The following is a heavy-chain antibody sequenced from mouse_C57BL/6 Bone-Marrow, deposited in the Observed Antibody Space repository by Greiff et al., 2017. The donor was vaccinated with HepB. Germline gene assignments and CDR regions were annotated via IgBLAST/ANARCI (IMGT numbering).Heavy chain of an antibody. Sequence: VHLVESDAELVKPGASVKISCKVSGYTFTDHTIHWMKQRPEQGLEWIGYIYPRDGSTKYNEKFKGKATLTADKSSSTAYMQLNSLTSEDSAVYFCARRYYGSSSFDYWGQGTTLTVSS. CDR3: ARRYYGSSSFDY. J-gene: IGHJ2*01. D-gene: IGHD1-1*01. CDR2: IYPRDGST. V-gene: IGHV1-78*01. CDR1: GYTFTDHT.